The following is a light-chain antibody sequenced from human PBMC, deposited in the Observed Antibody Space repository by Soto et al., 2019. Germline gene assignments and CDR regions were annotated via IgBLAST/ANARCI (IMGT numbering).Light chain of an antibody. CDR1: SSNIGNNY. J-gene: IGLJ2*01. V-gene: IGLV1-51*01. CDR3: GTWDLGAV. Sequence: QSVLTQPPSVSAAPGQKVTISCSGSSSNIGNNYVSWYQQLPGTAPKLLIYDNNKRPSGIPDRFSGSKSGTSATLGITGLQTGDEADYYCGTWDLGAVFGGGTKLTVL. CDR2: DNN.